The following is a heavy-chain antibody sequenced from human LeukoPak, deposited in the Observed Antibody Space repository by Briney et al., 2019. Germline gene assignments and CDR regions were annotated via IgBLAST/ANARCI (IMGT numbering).Heavy chain of an antibody. CDR1: GYTFTSYG. V-gene: IGHV1-18*01. D-gene: IGHD3-10*01. Sequence: ASVKVSCKASGYTFTSYGISWMRQAPGQGLEWMGWISAYNGNTNYAQKLQGRVTMTTGTSTSTAYMELSRLRSDDTAVYYCARRLSMVRGVTIDYWGQGTLVTVSS. CDR2: ISAYNGNT. J-gene: IGHJ4*02. CDR3: ARRLSMVRGVTIDY.